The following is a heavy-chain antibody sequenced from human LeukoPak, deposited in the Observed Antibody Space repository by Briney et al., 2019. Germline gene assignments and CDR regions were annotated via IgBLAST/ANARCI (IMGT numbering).Heavy chain of an antibody. Sequence: SETLSLTCTVSGYSISSGYYWAWIRQPPGEGLQWIRNIYHSGNTYYNPSLKSRVSISVDTSKNQFSPRLTSVTAADTAVYYCASAKYGSGSYYVDYWGQGTLVTVSS. CDR2: IYHSGNT. CDR1: GYSISSGYY. V-gene: IGHV4-38-2*02. J-gene: IGHJ4*02. D-gene: IGHD3-10*01. CDR3: ASAKYGSGSYYVDY.